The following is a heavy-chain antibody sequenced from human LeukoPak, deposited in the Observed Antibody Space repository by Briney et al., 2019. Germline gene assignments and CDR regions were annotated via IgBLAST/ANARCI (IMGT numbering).Heavy chain of an antibody. CDR2: IKSKTDGETT. V-gene: IGHV3-15*01. CDR1: GFTFTNAW. J-gene: IGHJ4*02. Sequence: GGSLRLSCAASGFTFTNAWVSWVRQAPGKGLEWVGRIKSKTDGETTDYAAPVKGRFTISRDDSINTLYLQMNSLRVEDTAVYYCARDSQRWGNFDSWGQGTLVSVSS. D-gene: IGHD5-24*01. CDR3: ARDSQRWGNFDS.